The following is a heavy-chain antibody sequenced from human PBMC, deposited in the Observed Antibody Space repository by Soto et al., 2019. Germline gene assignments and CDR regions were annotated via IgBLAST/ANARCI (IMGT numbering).Heavy chain of an antibody. CDR3: AKEASWNYFKRRRGHDDAFDI. CDR2: ISGSGGST. V-gene: IGHV3-23*01. D-gene: IGHD1-7*01. CDR1: GFTFSSYA. J-gene: IGHJ3*02. Sequence: EVQLLESGGGLVQPGGSLRLSCAASGFTFSSYAMSWVRQAPGKGLEWVSAISGSGGSTYYADSVKGRFTISRDNSKNTLYLQMNSLRAEDTAVYYCAKEASWNYFKRRRGHDDAFDIWGQGTMVTVSS.